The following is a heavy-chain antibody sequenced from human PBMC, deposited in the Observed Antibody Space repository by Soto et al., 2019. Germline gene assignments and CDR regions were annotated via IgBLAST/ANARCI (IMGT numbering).Heavy chain of an antibody. CDR2: VIPMLGKA. V-gene: IGHV1-69*02. CDR1: GGTLSAHT. Sequence: QVQLVQSGAEVKKPGSSVKVSCKASGGTLSAHTINWVRQAPGQGLEWMGRVIPMLGKANYAQKLQGRVTITADKSTSTAYMELRSLRSDDTAVYYCARMREYTYGVIDYWGQGTRVTVSS. D-gene: IGHD5-18*01. J-gene: IGHJ4*02. CDR3: ARMREYTYGVIDY.